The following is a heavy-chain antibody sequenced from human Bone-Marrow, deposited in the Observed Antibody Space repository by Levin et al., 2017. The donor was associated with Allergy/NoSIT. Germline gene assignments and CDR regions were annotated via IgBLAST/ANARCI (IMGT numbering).Heavy chain of an antibody. D-gene: IGHD2-2*02. CDR3: AREYGSSASHYNSDSFDS. V-gene: IGHV3-74*01. Sequence: GGSLRLSCVASGFTFSSYWMHWVRQAPGKGLVWVSRIKSDGSHTSYADSVKGRFTISRDNPKNTLYLQMNSLRAEDTAVYYCAREYGSSASHYNSDSFDSWGQGTMVTVSS. CDR2: IKSDGSHT. J-gene: IGHJ3*02. CDR1: GFTFSSYW.